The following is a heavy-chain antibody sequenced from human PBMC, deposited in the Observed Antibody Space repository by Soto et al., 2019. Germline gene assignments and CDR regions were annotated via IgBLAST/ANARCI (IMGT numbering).Heavy chain of an antibody. Sequence: GSLRLSCAASGFTFNSYAMSWVRQAPGKGLEWVSTIIGSGGSTYYADSVKGRFSVSRDNSKNTLYLQMNSLRAEDTAVYYCARDGALTAYYDFWSGYYNFDYWGQGTLVTVSS. J-gene: IGHJ4*02. CDR2: IIGSGGST. V-gene: IGHV3-23*01. CDR3: ARDGALTAYYDFWSGYYNFDY. D-gene: IGHD3-3*01. CDR1: GFTFNSYA.